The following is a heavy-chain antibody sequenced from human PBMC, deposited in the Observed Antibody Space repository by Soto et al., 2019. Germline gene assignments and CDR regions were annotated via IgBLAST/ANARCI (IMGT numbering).Heavy chain of an antibody. D-gene: IGHD3-10*01. Sequence: GGSLRLSCAASGFTFSSYSMNWVRQAPGKGLEWVSSISSSSSYIYYADSVKGRFTTSRDNAKNSLYLQMNSLRAEDTAVYYCARRRGITSPIDYWGQGTLVTVSS. J-gene: IGHJ4*02. CDR2: ISSSSSYI. V-gene: IGHV3-21*01. CDR3: ARRRGITSPIDY. CDR1: GFTFSSYS.